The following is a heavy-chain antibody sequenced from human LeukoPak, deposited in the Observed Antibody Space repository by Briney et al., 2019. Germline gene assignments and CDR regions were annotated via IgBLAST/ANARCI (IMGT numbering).Heavy chain of an antibody. Sequence: GGSLRLSCAASGVTFSSYAMRWVRQPPGTGLEWVAVVEHDGNRAQYADSVRGRFTISRDNSRNTLSLHMDTLRAEDTAVYYCARDASLYDGKCGWFDPCGQGKLVTVSS. V-gene: IGHV3-33*08. CDR2: VEHDGNRA. CDR3: ARDASLYDGKCGWFDP. J-gene: IGHJ5*02. CDR1: GVTFSSYA. D-gene: IGHD3-22*01.